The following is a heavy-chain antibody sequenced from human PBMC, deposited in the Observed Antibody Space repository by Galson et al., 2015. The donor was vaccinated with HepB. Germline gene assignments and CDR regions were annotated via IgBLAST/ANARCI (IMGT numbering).Heavy chain of an antibody. V-gene: IGHV3-7*03. D-gene: IGHD1-26*01. CDR2: INQDGSHK. CDR3: VPESWEVLGQ. CDR1: GFTFSWDW. J-gene: IGHJ4*02. Sequence: SLRLSCAASGFTFSWDWLSWVRQAPGKGLEWVANINQDGSHKNYVDSVKGRFAISRDNTQNSLYLQMNSLRAEDTAVYYCVPESWEVLGQWGQGTLVTVSS.